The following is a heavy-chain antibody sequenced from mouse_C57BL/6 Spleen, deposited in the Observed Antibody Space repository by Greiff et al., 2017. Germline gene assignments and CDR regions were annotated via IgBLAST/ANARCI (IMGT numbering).Heavy chain of an antibody. CDR1: GYTFTSYT. CDR3: ARDLLPYWYFDV. Sequence: VQLQQSGAELARPGASVKMSCKASGYTFTSYTMHWVKQRPGQGLEWIGYINPSSGYTKYNQKFKDKATLTADKSSSTAYMQLSSLTSEDSAVYYCARDLLPYWYFDVWGTGTTVTVSS. V-gene: IGHV1-4*01. J-gene: IGHJ1*03. CDR2: INPSSGYT. D-gene: IGHD1-1*01.